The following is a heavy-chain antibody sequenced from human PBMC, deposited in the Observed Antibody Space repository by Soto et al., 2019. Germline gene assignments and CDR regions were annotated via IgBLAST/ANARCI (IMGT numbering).Heavy chain of an antibody. Sequence: QVQLVQSGAEVKKPGASVKVSCKASGYTFTSYDINWVRQATGQGLEWMGWMNPNSGNTAYAQKFQGRVTMTSNTSISTAYMALSSLRSGDTAVYFCARERRDGYDNWGQGTMVTVSS. J-gene: IGHJ4*02. CDR2: MNPNSGNT. CDR3: ARERRDGYDN. V-gene: IGHV1-8*01. CDR1: GYTFTSYD. D-gene: IGHD5-12*01.